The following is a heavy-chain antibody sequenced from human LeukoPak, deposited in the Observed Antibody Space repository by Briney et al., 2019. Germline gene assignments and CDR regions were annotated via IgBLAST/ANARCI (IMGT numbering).Heavy chain of an antibody. Sequence: GGSLRLSCAASGFTFSSYGMHWVRQAPGKGLEWVAFIRYDGSNKYYADSVKGRFTISRDNSKNTLYLQMNRLRAEDTAVYYCAKDLPPSGYYDSSGDDYWGQGTLVTVSS. CDR1: GFTFSSYG. CDR2: IRYDGSNK. D-gene: IGHD3-22*01. J-gene: IGHJ4*02. V-gene: IGHV3-30*02. CDR3: AKDLPPSGYYDSSGDDY.